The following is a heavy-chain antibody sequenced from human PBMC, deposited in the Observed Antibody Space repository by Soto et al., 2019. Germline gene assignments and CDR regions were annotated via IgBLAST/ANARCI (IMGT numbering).Heavy chain of an antibody. J-gene: IGHJ4*02. Sequence: GSLRPPCAGSGFTFSDYYMSLIRQAPGKGLEWVSYISSSGSTIYYADSVKGRFTISRDNAKNSLYLQMNSLRAEDTAVYYCARDRKRGAAFDYWGQGTLVTVSS. D-gene: IGHD1-26*01. CDR3: ARDRKRGAAFDY. CDR2: ISSSGSTI. CDR1: GFTFSDYY. V-gene: IGHV3-11*01.